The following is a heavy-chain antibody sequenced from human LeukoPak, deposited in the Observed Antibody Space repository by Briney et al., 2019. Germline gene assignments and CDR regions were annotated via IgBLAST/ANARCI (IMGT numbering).Heavy chain of an antibody. J-gene: IGHJ4*02. CDR2: IYHSGST. V-gene: IGHV4-59*12. D-gene: IGHD3-16*01. CDR3: ARDGHWGNFFDY. CDR1: GGSINSYY. Sequence: SETLSLTCTVSGGSINSYYWSWIRQPPGKGLEWIGYIYHSGSTYYNPSLKSRVTISIDRSKNQFSLKLSSVTAADTAVYYCARDGHWGNFFDYWGQGTLVTVSS.